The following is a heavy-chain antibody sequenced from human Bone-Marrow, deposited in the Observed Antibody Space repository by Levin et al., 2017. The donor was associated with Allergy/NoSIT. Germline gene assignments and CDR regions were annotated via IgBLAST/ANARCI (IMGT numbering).Heavy chain of an antibody. D-gene: IGHD2/OR15-2a*01. CDR1: GYSLSALS. V-gene: IGHV1-24*01. J-gene: IGHJ6*02. CDR2: FDPKNGGT. Sequence: ASVKVSCKVSGYSLSALSMYWVRQAPGKGLEWMGDFDPKNGGTFYAQKFQGRVTMTEDTSTDTAYMELSSLRSDDTAVYYCVTDSLLAFEYGVDVWGQGTAISVSS. CDR3: VTDSLLAFEYGVDV.